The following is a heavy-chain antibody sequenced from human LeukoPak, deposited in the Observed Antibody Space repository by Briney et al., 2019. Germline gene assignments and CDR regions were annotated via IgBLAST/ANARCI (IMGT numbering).Heavy chain of an antibody. CDR2: IYYSGTT. CDR3: AKVGDAATLHFDY. CDR1: GVSISSGDYY. D-gene: IGHD3-16*01. V-gene: IGHV4-30-4*01. J-gene: IGHJ4*02. Sequence: SQTLSLTCTVSGVSISSGDYYWSGIRQPPGKGLEWIGYIYYSGTTYYNPSLKSRITISLDTSKNQFSLKLSSVTAADTAVYYCAKVGDAATLHFDYWGQGTLVTVSS.